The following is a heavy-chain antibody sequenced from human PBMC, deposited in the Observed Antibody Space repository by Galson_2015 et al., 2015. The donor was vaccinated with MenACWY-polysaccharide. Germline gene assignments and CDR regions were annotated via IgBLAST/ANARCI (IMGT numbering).Heavy chain of an antibody. V-gene: IGHV3-7*01. CDR1: GFTFSSYW. CDR3: AVTPNTKRYFHH. J-gene: IGHJ1*01. D-gene: IGHD4-23*01. Sequence: SLRLSCAVSGFTFSSYWMSWVRQAPGKGLEWVANIKPDGSGKYYVDSVKGRFTISTDSAKNSLDLQMNSLRAEDTAVYYCAVTPNTKRYFHHWGQGTLVTVSS. CDR2: IKPDGSGK.